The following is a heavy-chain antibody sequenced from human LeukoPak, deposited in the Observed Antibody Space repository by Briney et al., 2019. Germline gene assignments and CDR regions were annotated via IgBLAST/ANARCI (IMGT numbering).Heavy chain of an antibody. D-gene: IGHD4-17*01. CDR3: AKGDYGDYADAFDI. Sequence: AGGSLRLSCAASVFTFCSYAMSWVRHAPGKGLEWLSGISGSGGSTYYADSVKGRFTISRDNSKNTLYLQMNSLRAEDTAVYYCAKGDYGDYADAFDIWGQGTMVTVSS. CDR1: VFTFCSYA. CDR2: ISGSGGST. J-gene: IGHJ3*02. V-gene: IGHV3-23*01.